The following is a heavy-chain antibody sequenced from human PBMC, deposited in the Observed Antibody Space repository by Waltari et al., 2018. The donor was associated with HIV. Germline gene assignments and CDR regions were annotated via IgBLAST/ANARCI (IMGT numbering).Heavy chain of an antibody. J-gene: IGHJ4*02. Sequence: EVQLVESGGGLVQPGGSLRLSCAASGFTFSSYWMSWVRQDPGKGLDWDDNIKQNRSEKYYVDAVNGLFTISRENAENSLYLQMNSLRAEDTAVYYCARGGFYGSGSKVNWGQGTLVTVSS. CDR2: IKQNRSEK. D-gene: IGHD3-10*01. CDR3: ARGGFYGSGSKVN. V-gene: IGHV3-7*04. CDR1: GFTFSSYW.